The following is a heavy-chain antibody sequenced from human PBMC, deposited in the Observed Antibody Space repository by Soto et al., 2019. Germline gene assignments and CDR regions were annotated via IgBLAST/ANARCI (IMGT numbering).Heavy chain of an antibody. V-gene: IGHV4-31*03. CDR2: IYYSGST. Sequence: SETLSLTCTVSGGSISSGGYYWSWIRQHPGKGLEWIGYIYYSGSTYYNPSLKSRVTISVDTSKNQFSLKLSSVTAEDTAVYYCARDDRYAFDYWGQGTLVTVSS. J-gene: IGHJ4*02. CDR3: ARDDRYAFDY. CDR1: GGSISSGGYY. D-gene: IGHD5-12*01.